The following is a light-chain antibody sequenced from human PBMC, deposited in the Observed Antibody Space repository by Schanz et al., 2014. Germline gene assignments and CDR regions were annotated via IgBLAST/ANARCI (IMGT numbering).Light chain of an antibody. CDR2: GTS. V-gene: IGKV3-20*01. J-gene: IGKJ2*01. CDR3: QQYGSSPRYT. Sequence: TVLTQSPDTLSLSPGERATLSCRASQSVTSNYLSWYQQIPGQAPRLLIYGTSNRASGIPERFSGSGSGTDFTLTISRLEPEDFAVYYCQQYGSSPRYTFGQGTKLEIK. CDR1: QSVTSNY.